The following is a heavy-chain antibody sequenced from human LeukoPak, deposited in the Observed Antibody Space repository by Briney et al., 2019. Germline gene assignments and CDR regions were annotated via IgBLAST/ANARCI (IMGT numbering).Heavy chain of an antibody. Sequence: ASETLSLTCTVSGGSISSYYWSWIRQPPGKGLEWIGYIYYSGSTNYNPSLKSRVTISVDTSKNQFSLKLSSVTAADTAVYYCARDRRGYSGYSPFDYWGQGTLVTVSS. CDR3: ARDRRGYSGYSPFDY. CDR2: IYYSGST. D-gene: IGHD5-12*01. J-gene: IGHJ4*02. V-gene: IGHV4-59*01. CDR1: GGSISSYY.